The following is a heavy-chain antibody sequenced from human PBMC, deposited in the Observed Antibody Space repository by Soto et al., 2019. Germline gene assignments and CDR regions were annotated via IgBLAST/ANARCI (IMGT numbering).Heavy chain of an antibody. CDR3: ARSSSTRYYNMDV. CDR2: ISSSTSYT. J-gene: IGHJ6*02. Sequence: PGGSLRLSCTASGFSFSYHYMSWIRQSPGKGLEWLSYISSSTSYTNYADSVKGRFTISRDNAKNSLYLQMNSLRAEDTAVYYCARSSSTRYYNMDVWGQGTTVTVSS. CDR1: GFSFSYHY. D-gene: IGHD2-2*01. V-gene: IGHV3-11*06.